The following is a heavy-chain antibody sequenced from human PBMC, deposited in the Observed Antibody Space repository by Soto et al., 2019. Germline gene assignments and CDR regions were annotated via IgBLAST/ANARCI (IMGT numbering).Heavy chain of an antibody. CDR3: TRFPQYCSSTSCYGIYYYYYYMDV. CDR2: ISSSGSTI. J-gene: IGHJ6*03. V-gene: IGHV3-11*01. CDR1: GFTFSDYY. Sequence: QVQLVESGGGLVKPGGSLRLSCAASGFTFSDYYMSWIRQAPGKGLEWVSYISSSGSTIYYADSVKGRVTISRDNAKNSLYPQMNGLRTEDTAVYYCTRFPQYCSSTSCYGIYYYYYYMDVWGKGTTVTVSS. D-gene: IGHD2-2*01.